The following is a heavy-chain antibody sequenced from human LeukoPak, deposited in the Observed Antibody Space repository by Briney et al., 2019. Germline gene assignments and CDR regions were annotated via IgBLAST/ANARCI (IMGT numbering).Heavy chain of an antibody. CDR3: ARRAGAYSHPYDY. J-gene: IGHJ4*02. V-gene: IGHV3-23*01. CDR1: GFTFSSYA. CDR2: ISGSGGST. Sequence: GGSLRLSCAASGFTFSSYAMSWVLQAPGKGLEWVSAISGSGGSTYYADSVKGRFTISRDNSKNTLYLQMNSLRAEDTAVYYCARRAGAYSHPYDYWGQGTLVTVSS. D-gene: IGHD4/OR15-4a*01.